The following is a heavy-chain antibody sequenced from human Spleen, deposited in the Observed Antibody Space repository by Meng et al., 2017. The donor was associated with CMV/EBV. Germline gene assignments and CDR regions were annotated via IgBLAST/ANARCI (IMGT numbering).Heavy chain of an antibody. V-gene: IGHV3-48*03. CDR2: ISSSSSTI. J-gene: IGHJ6*02. CDR3: ARGCSSTSCPTQIYYYYYGMDV. CDR1: GYPFISYD. Sequence: SCKASGYPFISYDINWVRQAPGKGLEWVSYISSSSSTIYYADSVKGRFTISRDNAKNSLYLQMNSLRAEDTAVYYCARGCSSTSCPTQIYYYYYGMDVWGQGTTVTVSS. D-gene: IGHD2-2*01.